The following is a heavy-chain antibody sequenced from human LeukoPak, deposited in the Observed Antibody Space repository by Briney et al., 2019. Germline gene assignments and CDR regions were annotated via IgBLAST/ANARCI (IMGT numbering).Heavy chain of an antibody. CDR1: VGSISTYY. V-gene: IGHV4-59*03. J-gene: IGHJ4*02. CDR2: IYYTGST. CDR3: AKVIADSGRFFFDF. D-gene: IGHD1-26*01. Sequence: PSETLSLTCIVSVGSISTYYWSWIRQPPGKGLEWIGYIYYTGSTNYNPSLKSRVTISLDTSKNQFSLRLSSVTAADTAVYYCAKVIADSGRFFFDFWGQGTLVTVSS.